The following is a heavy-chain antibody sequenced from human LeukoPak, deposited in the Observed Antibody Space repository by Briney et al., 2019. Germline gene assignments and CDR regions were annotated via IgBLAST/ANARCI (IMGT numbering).Heavy chain of an antibody. CDR1: GFTFSAFG. J-gene: IGHJ4*02. CDR2: ISSSGNII. Sequence: GGSLRLSCAASGFTFSAFGMNWVRQAPGKGLEWVSYISSSGNIIYYADSVKGRFTISRDNAKNSLYLQMNSLRAEDTAVYYCARRRYNWNAIDYWGQGTLVTVSS. D-gene: IGHD1-20*01. CDR3: ARRRYNWNAIDY. V-gene: IGHV3-48*04.